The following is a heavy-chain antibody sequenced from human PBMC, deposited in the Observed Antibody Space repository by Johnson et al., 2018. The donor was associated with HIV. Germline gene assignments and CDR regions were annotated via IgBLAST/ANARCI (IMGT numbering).Heavy chain of an antibody. V-gene: IGHV3-11*04. Sequence: VQLVESGGGLVQPGGSLRLSCAASGFTFSDYYMNWVRQAPGKGLEWLSYISSSGTAKYYADSVKGRFTISRDNAKNSLYLQMNSLRAEDTTVFYCAREMAWEVAFDIWGQGTMVTVSS. J-gene: IGHJ3*02. CDR2: ISSSGTAK. D-gene: IGHD5-24*01. CDR3: AREMAWEVAFDI. CDR1: GFTFSDYY.